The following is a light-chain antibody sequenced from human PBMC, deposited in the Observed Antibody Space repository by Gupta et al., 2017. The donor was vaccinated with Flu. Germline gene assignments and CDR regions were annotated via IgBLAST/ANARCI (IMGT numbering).Light chain of an antibody. CDR3: QQSYSTPRT. Sequence: DVQLTQSPSSLPASVGDRVTITCRASQSSSRYLNWYQQKPGKAPKVLIYSATSLQSGVPSRFSGSGSGTEFTLTISSLQPEDVAIYYCQQSYSTPRTFGGGTNVEIK. V-gene: IGKV1-39*01. CDR2: SAT. J-gene: IGKJ4*02. CDR1: QSSSRY.